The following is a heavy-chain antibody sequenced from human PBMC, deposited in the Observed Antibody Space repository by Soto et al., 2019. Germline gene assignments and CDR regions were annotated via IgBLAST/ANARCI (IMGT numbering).Heavy chain of an antibody. V-gene: IGHV1-69*13. D-gene: IGHD6-19*01. CDR3: ARDPAAGQLWLAPYYFDY. Sequence: SVKVSCKASGGTFSSYAISWVRQAPGQGLEWMGGIIPIFGTANYAQKFQGRVTITADESTSTAYMELSSLRSEDTAVYYCARDPAAGQLWLAPYYFDYWGQGTLVTVSS. J-gene: IGHJ4*02. CDR2: IIPIFGTA. CDR1: GGTFSSYA.